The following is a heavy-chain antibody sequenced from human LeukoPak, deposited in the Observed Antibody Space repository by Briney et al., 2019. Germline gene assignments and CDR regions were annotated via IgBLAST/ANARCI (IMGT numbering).Heavy chain of an antibody. CDR2: ISSSSSYI. V-gene: IGHV3-21*01. CDR1: GFTFSSYI. Sequence: GGSLRLSCAASGFTFSSYIMNWVRQAPGKGLEWVSSISSSSSYIYYADSVKGRFTISRDNAKNSLYLQMNSLRAEDTAVYYCARDGEYCSSTSCYIGMDVWGQGTTVTVSS. CDR3: ARDGEYCSSTSCYIGMDV. D-gene: IGHD2-2*02. J-gene: IGHJ6*02.